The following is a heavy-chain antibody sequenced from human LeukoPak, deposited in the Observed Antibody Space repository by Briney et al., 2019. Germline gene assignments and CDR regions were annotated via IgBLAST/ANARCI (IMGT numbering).Heavy chain of an antibody. CDR2: INPNSGGT. J-gene: IGHJ3*02. CDR3: ARAGTGAAAAGPGTSFDI. CDR1: GYTFTGYY. Sequence: ASVNVSCKASGYTFTGYYMHWVRHAPGQGLEWMGWINPNSGGTNYAQKFQGRVTVTRDTSISTAYMELSRLRSDDTAVYYCARAGTGAAAAGPGTSFDIWGQGTMVTVSS. D-gene: IGHD6-13*01. V-gene: IGHV1-2*02.